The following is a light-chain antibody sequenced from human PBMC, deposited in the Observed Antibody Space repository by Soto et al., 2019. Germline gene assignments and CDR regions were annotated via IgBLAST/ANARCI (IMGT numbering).Light chain of an antibody. J-gene: IGKJ3*01. V-gene: IGKV1-27*01. CDR2: AAS. CDR3: QTYNSAPRT. Sequence: DIQMTQFPSSLSASVGDRVTFTCRASQGISNFLAWYQQKPGQVPNLLIYAASTLQSGVPPRFSGSGSGTNFTLTISNLQSEDVATYYCQTYNSAPRTFGPGTKVDIK. CDR1: QGISNF.